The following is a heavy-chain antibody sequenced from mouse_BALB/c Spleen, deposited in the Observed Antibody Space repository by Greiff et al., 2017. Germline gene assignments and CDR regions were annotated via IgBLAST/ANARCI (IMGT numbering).Heavy chain of an antibody. CDR2: ISYSGST. V-gene: IGHV3-8*02. CDR3: ARSRYYAMDY. Sequence: EVMLVESGPSLVKPSQTLSLTCSVTGDSFPSGYWNWIRKFPGNKLEYMGYISYSGSTYYNPSLKSRISITRDTSKNQYYLQLNSVTTEDTATYYCARSRYYAMDYWGQGTSVTVSS. CDR1: GDSFPSGY. J-gene: IGHJ4*01.